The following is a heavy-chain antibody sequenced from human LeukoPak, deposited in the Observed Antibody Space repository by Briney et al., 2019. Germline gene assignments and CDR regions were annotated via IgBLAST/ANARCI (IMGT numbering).Heavy chain of an antibody. CDR3: ARGAFYDILTGYQTYYYGMDV. D-gene: IGHD3-9*01. V-gene: IGHV1-69*04. Sequence: SVKVSCKASGGTFSSYAISWVRQAPRQGLEWMGRIIPILGIANYAQKFQGRVTITADKSTSTAYMELSSLRSEDTAVYYCARGAFYDILTGYQTYYYGMDVWGQGTTVTVSS. CDR2: IIPILGIA. CDR1: GGTFSSYA. J-gene: IGHJ6*02.